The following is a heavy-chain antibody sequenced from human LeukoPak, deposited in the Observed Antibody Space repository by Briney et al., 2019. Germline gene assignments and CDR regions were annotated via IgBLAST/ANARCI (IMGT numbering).Heavy chain of an antibody. D-gene: IGHD3-10*01. V-gene: IGHV3-23*01. CDR1: GCTFSSYA. CDR2: ISGSGGST. Sequence: PWETLRLSCAASGCTFSSYAVSWVRQAPGQGLERVSAISGSGGSTYYADSVKGRFTISRDNSKNTLYLQMNSLRAEDTAVYYCAKDEGATGWFGSPGNWFDPWGQGTLVTVSS. CDR3: AKDEGATGWFGSPGNWFDP. J-gene: IGHJ5*02.